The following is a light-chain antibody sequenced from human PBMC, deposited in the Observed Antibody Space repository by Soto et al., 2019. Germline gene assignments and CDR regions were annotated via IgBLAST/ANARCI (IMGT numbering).Light chain of an antibody. Sequence: QSALTQPASVSGSPGQSITISCTGTSSDVGGYNYVSWYQQHPGKAPKLMIYEVSNRPSGVSNRFSGSKSGNTASLTISGLQGEDEADYYCSSYTSSSSYVFGTGTKLTGL. J-gene: IGLJ1*01. CDR2: EVS. CDR1: SSDVGGYNY. V-gene: IGLV2-14*01. CDR3: SSYTSSSSYV.